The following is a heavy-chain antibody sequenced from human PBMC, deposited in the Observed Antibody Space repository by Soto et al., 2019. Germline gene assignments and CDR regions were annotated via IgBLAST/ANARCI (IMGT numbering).Heavy chain of an antibody. CDR3: AMLGGWSGGSNDMDV. D-gene: IGHD6-19*01. Sequence: EVQLVESGGGLVQPGGSLRLSCAASGLIFSDYHMDWVRQAPGKGLEWVGRIRRKANSYTTEYAAAVKGRFTISRDYSNNSLYLQMNSLKTEDTAVYYCAMLGGWSGGSNDMDVWGQGTTVTVSS. V-gene: IGHV3-72*01. CDR1: GLIFSDYH. J-gene: IGHJ6*02. CDR2: IRRKANSYTT.